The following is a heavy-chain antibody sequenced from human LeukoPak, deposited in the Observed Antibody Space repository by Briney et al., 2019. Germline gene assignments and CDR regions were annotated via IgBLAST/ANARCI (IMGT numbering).Heavy chain of an antibody. V-gene: IGHV4-59*01. CDR1: GGSISSYY. Sequence: SETLSLTCTVSGGSISSYYWSWIRQPPGKGLEWIGYIYYSGSTNYNPSLKGRVTISVDTSKNQFSLKLSSVTAADTAVYYCARYCSGGSCYSNYYFDYWGQGTLITVSS. CDR3: ARYCSGGSCYSNYYFDY. J-gene: IGHJ4*02. CDR2: IYYSGST. D-gene: IGHD2-15*01.